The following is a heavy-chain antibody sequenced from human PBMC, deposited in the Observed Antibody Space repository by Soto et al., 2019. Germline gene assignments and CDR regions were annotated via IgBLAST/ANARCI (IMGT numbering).Heavy chain of an antibody. CDR2: IGNSGTST. V-gene: IGHV3-23*01. D-gene: IGHD6-19*01. CDR1: GFTFSNFA. Sequence: EGQLLESGGGLVQPGGSLRLSCAASGFTFSNFAMNWVRQAPGKGPEWVSGIGNSGTSTNYAGSLRARFTISRDNLKNTLYMQMNNLRAEGTAIYYCSRSIFGNGWPDWGQGTPVTVSS. J-gene: IGHJ4*02. CDR3: SRSIFGNGWPD.